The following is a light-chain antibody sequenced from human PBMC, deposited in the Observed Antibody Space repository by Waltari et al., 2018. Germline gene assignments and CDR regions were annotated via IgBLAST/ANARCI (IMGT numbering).Light chain of an antibody. CDR1: QSVLHSSNGRNY. CDR2: WAS. Sequence: DIVMTQAPDSLAVSLGERATINCKSRQSVLHSSNGRNYVAWYQQKEGQSPKLLFYWASTRETGVPERFSGSGSGTDFTLTISSLQAEDVAMYYCQQYFTNPRTFGPGTRVDVK. CDR3: QQYFTNPRT. V-gene: IGKV4-1*01. J-gene: IGKJ3*01.